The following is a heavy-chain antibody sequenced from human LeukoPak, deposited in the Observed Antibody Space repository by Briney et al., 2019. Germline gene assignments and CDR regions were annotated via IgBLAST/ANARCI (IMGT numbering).Heavy chain of an antibody. J-gene: IGHJ4*02. V-gene: IGHV3-9*01. CDR2: ISWNSGSI. CDR1: GFTFDDYA. CDR3: AKDARSYGYGCFDY. D-gene: IGHD5-18*01. Sequence: GRSLRLSCAASGFTFDDYAMHWVRQAPGKGLEWVSGISWNSGSIGYADSVKGRFTISRDNAKNSLYLQMNSLRAEDTALYYCAKDARSYGYGCFDYWGQGTLVTVSS.